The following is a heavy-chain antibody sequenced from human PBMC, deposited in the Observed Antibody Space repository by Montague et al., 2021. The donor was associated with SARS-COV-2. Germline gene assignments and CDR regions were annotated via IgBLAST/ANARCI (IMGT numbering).Heavy chain of an antibody. V-gene: IGHV4-31*03. D-gene: IGHD3-3*01. CDR1: GGSTISGVYY. Sequence: TLSLTCNVSGGSTISGVYYWSWIRQPPGKGLECIGYVYSGGTTYYNPSLKSRVTISEDMSKNQFSLRLTSVTAADTAVYYCVRDGGLRFSGGAMDVWGQGTTVTISS. J-gene: IGHJ6*02. CDR2: VYSGGTT. CDR3: VRDGGLRFSGGAMDV.